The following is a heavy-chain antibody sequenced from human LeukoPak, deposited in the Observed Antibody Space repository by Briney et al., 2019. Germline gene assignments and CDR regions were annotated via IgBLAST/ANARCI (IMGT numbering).Heavy chain of an antibody. J-gene: IGHJ4*02. CDR1: GFTFSSYS. CDR2: ISSSSSYI. CDR3: VRDGAHGNFDY. D-gene: IGHD4/OR15-4a*01. Sequence: GGSLRLSCAASGFTFSSYSMNWVRQAPGKGLGWVSSISSSSSYIYYADSVKGRFTISRDNAKNTLYLEMNSLRAEDTAVYHCVRDGAHGNFDYWGQGTRVTVSS. V-gene: IGHV3-21*01.